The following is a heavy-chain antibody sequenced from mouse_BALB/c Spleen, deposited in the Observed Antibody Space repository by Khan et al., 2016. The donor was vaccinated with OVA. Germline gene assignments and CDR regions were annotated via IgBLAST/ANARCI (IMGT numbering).Heavy chain of an antibody. CDR2: ISSGGSYT. Sequence: EVELVESGGGLVKPGGSLKLSCAASGFTFSTYTMSWVRQTPEKRLEWVATISSGGSYTYYPDSVKGRFTISRDNAKNTLYLQMSSLKSEDTAMYYGTRDRSNHIYYFDYWGQGTTLTVSS. CDR3: TRDRSNHIYYFDY. J-gene: IGHJ2*01. D-gene: IGHD2-5*01. V-gene: IGHV5-6-4*01. CDR1: GFTFSTYT.